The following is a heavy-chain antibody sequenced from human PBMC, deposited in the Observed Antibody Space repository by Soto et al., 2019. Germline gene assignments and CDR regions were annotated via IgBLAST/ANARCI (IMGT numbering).Heavy chain of an antibody. CDR3: ARGGLLPDY. J-gene: IGHJ4*02. Sequence: QLQLQGSGSGLVKPSQTLSLTCAVSGGSISSGGYSWGWIRQPPGKGLEWIGYISHSGSTYYNPSLKSRVTISVDRSKNQFFLKLSSVTAAVTAVYYCARGGLLPDYWGQGTLVTVSS. CDR1: GGSISSGGYS. CDR2: ISHSGST. V-gene: IGHV4-30-2*01. D-gene: IGHD6-19*01.